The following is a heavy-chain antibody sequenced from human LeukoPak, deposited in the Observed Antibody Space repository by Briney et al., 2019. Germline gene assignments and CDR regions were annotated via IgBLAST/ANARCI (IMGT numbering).Heavy chain of an antibody. D-gene: IGHD2-15*01. Sequence: GWSLRLSCAASGITFSYYAMHWVRQAPGKGLEWVAVISYDGSNKYYADSVKGRFTISRDNAKNSLYLQMNSLRAEDTAVYYCARAPSGPFDYWGQGTLVTVSS. CDR1: GITFSYYA. CDR2: ISYDGSNK. J-gene: IGHJ4*02. V-gene: IGHV3-30*04. CDR3: ARAPSGPFDY.